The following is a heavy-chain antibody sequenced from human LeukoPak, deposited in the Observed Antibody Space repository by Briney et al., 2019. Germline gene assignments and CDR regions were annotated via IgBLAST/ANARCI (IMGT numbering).Heavy chain of an antibody. CDR1: GFTSSNYA. D-gene: IGHD6-13*01. Sequence: PGGSLRLSCVDSGFTSSNYAMSWVRQAPGRGLEWVSTISGNGGTTYYADSVKGRFTISRDNSKNTLYLQMNSLRAEDTAVFYCAKATTISAAGSHFVYWGQGTLVTVSS. CDR2: ISGNGGTT. J-gene: IGHJ4*02. V-gene: IGHV3-23*01. CDR3: AKATTISAAGSHFVY.